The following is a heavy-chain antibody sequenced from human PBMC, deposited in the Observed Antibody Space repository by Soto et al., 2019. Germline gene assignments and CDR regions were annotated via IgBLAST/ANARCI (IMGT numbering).Heavy chain of an antibody. J-gene: IGHJ4*02. CDR2: INSDGSST. CDR1: GLTFRNYW. V-gene: IGHV3-74*01. D-gene: IGHD7-27*01. Sequence: GSLRLSCAASGLTFRNYWMHWVRQAPGKGLVWVSRINSDGSSTSYADSVKGRFTISRNNAKNTLYLQMNSLRAEDTAVYYCARSLLTPFDYWGQGSLVTVSS. CDR3: ARSLLTPFDY.